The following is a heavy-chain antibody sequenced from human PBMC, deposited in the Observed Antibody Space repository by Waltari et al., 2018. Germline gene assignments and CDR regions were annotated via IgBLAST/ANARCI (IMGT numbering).Heavy chain of an antibody. J-gene: IGHJ4*02. Sequence: QVQLVQSGAEVKKPGASVKVSCKASGYTFTGYYMHWVRQAPGQGLEWMGRINPNSGGTNDAQKFQGRVTMTRDTSISTAYMELSRLRSDDTAVYYCAMRSPRELRGVDYWGQGTLVTVSS. D-gene: IGHD3-10*01. CDR3: AMRSPRELRGVDY. CDR2: INPNSGGT. V-gene: IGHV1-2*06. CDR1: GYTFTGYY.